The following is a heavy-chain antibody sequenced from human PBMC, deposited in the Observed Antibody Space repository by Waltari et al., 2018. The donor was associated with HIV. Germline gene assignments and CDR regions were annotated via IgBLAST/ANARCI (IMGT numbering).Heavy chain of an antibody. V-gene: IGHV4-31*03. D-gene: IGHD2-2*01. CDR2: IYYTGNT. Sequence: QVQLQESGPGLVKPSQTLSLTCTVSGGSISSGGYYWSWIRQHPVKGLEWIGYIYYTGNTYYNPSLKSRITISVDTSKNQLSLNLTSGTAADTAVYYCARYCTSTSCYRGTFDIWGQGTLVTVSS. CDR1: GGSISSGGYY. J-gene: IGHJ3*02. CDR3: ARYCTSTSCYRGTFDI.